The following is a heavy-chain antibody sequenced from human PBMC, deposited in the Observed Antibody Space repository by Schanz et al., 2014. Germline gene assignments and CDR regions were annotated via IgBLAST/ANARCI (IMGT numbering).Heavy chain of an antibody. CDR2: IKHDGSEK. CDR3: ARDKGGLIPFDY. D-gene: IGHD2-15*01. V-gene: IGHV3-7*01. Sequence: EVQLVESGGGLVQPGGSLRLSCAASGFSLSIYWMSWVRQAPGKGLEWVAYIKHDGSEKYHVDSVKGRFTISRDNAKGSVYLQMNSLRAEDTAVYYCARDKGGLIPFDYWGQGTLVAVSS. CDR1: GFSLSIYW. J-gene: IGHJ4*02.